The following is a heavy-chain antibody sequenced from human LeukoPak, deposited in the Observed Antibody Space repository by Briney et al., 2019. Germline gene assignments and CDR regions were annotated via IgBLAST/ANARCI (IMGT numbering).Heavy chain of an antibody. V-gene: IGHV3-21*01. D-gene: IGHD6-19*01. CDR2: ISGNSDNT. CDR3: ARDIGGALYYYYMDV. Sequence: GGSLRLSCTASGFTFSNFAMSWVRQAPGKGLEWVSAISGNSDNTYYADSVKGRFTISRDNAKNSLYLQMNSLRAEDTAVYYCARDIGGALYYYYMDVWGKGTTVTVSS. J-gene: IGHJ6*03. CDR1: GFTFSNFA.